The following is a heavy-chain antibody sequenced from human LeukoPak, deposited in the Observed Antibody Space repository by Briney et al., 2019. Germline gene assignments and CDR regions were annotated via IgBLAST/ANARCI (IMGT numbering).Heavy chain of an antibody. CDR1: GGSFSGYY. CDR2: INHSGST. J-gene: IGHJ4*02. Sequence: SETLSLTCAVYGGSFSGYYWSWIRQPPGKGLEWIGEINHSGSTNYNPSLKSRVTISVDTSKNQFSLKLSSVTAADTAVYYCAGPTYYDFWSGGFDYWGQGTLVTVSS. CDR3: AGPTYYDFWSGGFDY. D-gene: IGHD3-3*01. V-gene: IGHV4-34*01.